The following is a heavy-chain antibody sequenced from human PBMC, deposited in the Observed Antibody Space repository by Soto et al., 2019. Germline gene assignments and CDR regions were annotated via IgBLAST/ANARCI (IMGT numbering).Heavy chain of an antibody. V-gene: IGHV3-30*03. D-gene: IGHD3-10*01. Sequence: QVQLVESGGGVVQPGRSLRLSCAGSGFPFTSYGRHWVREGPDKGLEWVAVISYDGSDKYYADSVKGRFTISRDNSKNTLYLQMNSLRPEDTALYYCVGGQYYFDYRGQGTLVIVSS. J-gene: IGHJ4*02. CDR1: GFPFTSYG. CDR2: ISYDGSDK. CDR3: VGGQYYFDY.